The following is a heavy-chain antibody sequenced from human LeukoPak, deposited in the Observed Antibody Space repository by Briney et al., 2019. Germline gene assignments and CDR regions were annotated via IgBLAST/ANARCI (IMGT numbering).Heavy chain of an antibody. Sequence: GGSLRLSCAASGFTFSSYGMHWVRQAPGKGLEWVAFIRYDGSNKYYADSVKGRFTISRDNSKNSLYLQMNSLRAEDTAVYYCARVIAAVFDYWGQGTLVTVSS. CDR3: ARVIAAVFDY. J-gene: IGHJ4*02. CDR2: IRYDGSNK. D-gene: IGHD6-13*01. CDR1: GFTFSSYG. V-gene: IGHV3-30*02.